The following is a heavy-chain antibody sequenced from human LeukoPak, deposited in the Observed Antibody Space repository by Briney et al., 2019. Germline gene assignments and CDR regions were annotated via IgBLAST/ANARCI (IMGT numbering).Heavy chain of an antibody. CDR3: ARDPSTYYYGSGSYPTG. Sequence: GGSLRLSCAAPGFTFSSYSMNWVRQAPGKGLEWVSSISSSSSYIYYTHSVKGRFTISRYNAKNSVYHQMNRLGAEDPAVYYCARDPSTYYYGSGSYPTGWGQGTLVTV. CDR2: ISSSSSYI. CDR1: GFTFSSYS. D-gene: IGHD3-10*01. J-gene: IGHJ4*02. V-gene: IGHV3-21*01.